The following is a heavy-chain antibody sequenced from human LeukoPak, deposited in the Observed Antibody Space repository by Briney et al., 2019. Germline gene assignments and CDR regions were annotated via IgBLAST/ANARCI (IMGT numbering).Heavy chain of an antibody. CDR2: IYYSGST. Sequence: SETLSLTCTVSGGSISSSSYYWGWIRQPPGKGLEWIGSIYYSGSTYYNPSLKSRVTISVDTSKNQFSLKLSSVTAADTAVYYCARGGLPRENWFDPWGQGTLVTVSS. V-gene: IGHV4-39*01. CDR1: GGSISSSSYY. CDR3: ARGGLPRENWFDP. D-gene: IGHD1-26*01. J-gene: IGHJ5*02.